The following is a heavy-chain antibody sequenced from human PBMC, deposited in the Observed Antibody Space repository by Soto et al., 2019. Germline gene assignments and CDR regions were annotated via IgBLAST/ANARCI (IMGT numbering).Heavy chain of an antibody. Sequence: ASVKVSCKASGYTFTNYAMHWVRQAPGQRLEWMGWINAGNGNTEYSQKFQGRVTITRDTSASTAYMELSSLRSEDTAVYYCASDLIGIDGYFDYWDQGTLVTVPS. V-gene: IGHV1-3*01. D-gene: IGHD2-2*01. CDR2: INAGNGNT. CDR3: ASDLIGIDGYFDY. CDR1: GYTFTNYA. J-gene: IGHJ4*02.